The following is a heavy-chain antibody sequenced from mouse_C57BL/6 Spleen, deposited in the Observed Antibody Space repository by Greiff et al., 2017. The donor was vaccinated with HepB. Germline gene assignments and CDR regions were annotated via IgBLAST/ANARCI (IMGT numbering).Heavy chain of an antibody. V-gene: IGHV1-20*01. D-gene: IGHD1-1*01. J-gene: IGHJ2*01. CDR1: GYSFTGYF. CDR3: AREAYGSSYGYYFDY. Sequence: VQLKESGPELVKPGDSVKISCKASGYSFTGYFMNWVMQSHGKSLEWIGRINPYNGDTFYNQKFKGKATLTVDKSSSTAHMELRSLTSEDSAVYYCAREAYGSSYGYYFDYWGQGTTLTVSS. CDR2: INPYNGDT.